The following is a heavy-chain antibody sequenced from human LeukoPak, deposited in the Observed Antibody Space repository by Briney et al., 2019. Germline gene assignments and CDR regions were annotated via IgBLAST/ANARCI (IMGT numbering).Heavy chain of an antibody. J-gene: IGHJ4*02. CDR2: ISRSSNYI. Sequence: GGSLRLSCAASGFAFSSYAMHWVRQAPGKGLEWVSSISRSSNYIYYADSVKGRFAISRDNAKNSLYLQMDSLRAEDTAVYYCARDYSIGWTPFDHWGQGTLVTVSS. CDR1: GFAFSSYA. CDR3: ARDYSIGWTPFDH. V-gene: IGHV3-21*01. D-gene: IGHD6-19*01.